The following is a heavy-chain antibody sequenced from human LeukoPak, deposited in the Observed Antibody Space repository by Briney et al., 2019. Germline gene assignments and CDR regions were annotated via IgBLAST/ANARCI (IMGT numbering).Heavy chain of an antibody. CDR1: GGSITSSNW. V-gene: IGHV4-4*02. J-gene: IGHJ4*02. Sequence: SGTLSLTCAVSGGSITSSNWWSWVRQPPGKGLEWIGYIYYSGSTYYNPSLKSRVTISVDTSKNQFSLKLSSVTAADTAVYYCAQGGDYYGSGSLDYWGQGTLVTVSS. CDR2: IYYSGST. D-gene: IGHD3-10*01. CDR3: AQGGDYYGSGSLDY.